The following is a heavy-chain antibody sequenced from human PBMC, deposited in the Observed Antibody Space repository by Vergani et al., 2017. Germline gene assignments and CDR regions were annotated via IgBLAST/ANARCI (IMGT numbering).Heavy chain of an antibody. Sequence: QVQLVQSGAEAKKPGASVKVSCKASGYTFTSYYMHWVRQAPGQGLEWMGIINPSGGSTSYAQKFQGRVTMTRDTSTSTVYMELSSLRSEDTAVYYCARAPLRIAAAGYFDYWGQGTLVTVSS. CDR2: INPSGGST. CDR1: GYTFTSYY. CDR3: ARAPLRIAAAGYFDY. D-gene: IGHD6-13*01. V-gene: IGHV1-46*01. J-gene: IGHJ4*02.